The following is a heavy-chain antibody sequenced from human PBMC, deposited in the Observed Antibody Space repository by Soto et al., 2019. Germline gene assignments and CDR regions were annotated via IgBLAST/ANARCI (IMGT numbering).Heavy chain of an antibody. CDR3: TRDPTTSIVTDY. D-gene: IGHD2-21*01. J-gene: IGHJ4*02. CDR1: GITVITNY. V-gene: IGHV3-66*01. Sequence: EVQLVESGGGLVQPGGSLRLSCAASGITVITNYFSWVRQAPGQGLEWVSGIYSDGSTHYADSVKGRFTISRDNSKNTLYLQMNTLRAEDTGVYYCTRDPTTSIVTDYWGQGTLVTVSS. CDR2: IYSDGST.